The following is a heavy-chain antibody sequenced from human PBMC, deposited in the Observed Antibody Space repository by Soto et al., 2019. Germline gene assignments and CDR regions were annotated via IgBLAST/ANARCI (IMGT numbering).Heavy chain of an antibody. J-gene: IGHJ5*02. CDR2: IYYSGST. D-gene: IGHD3-22*01. V-gene: IGHV4-59*01. CDR1: GGSISSYY. Sequence: SETLSLTCTVSGGSISSYYWSWIRQPPGEGLEWIGYIYYSGSTNYNPSLKSRVTISVDTSKNQFSLKLSSVTAADTAVYHCARDPYYDSSGYYSWFDPWGQGTLVTVSS. CDR3: ARDPYYDSSGYYSWFDP.